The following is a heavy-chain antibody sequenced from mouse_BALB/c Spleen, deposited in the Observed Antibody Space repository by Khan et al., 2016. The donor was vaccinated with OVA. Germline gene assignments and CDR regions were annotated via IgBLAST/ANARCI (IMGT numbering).Heavy chain of an antibody. CDR1: GYSITSGYG. V-gene: IGHV3-2*02. CDR3: ARTSRIKY. CDR2: ISYSGST. J-gene: IGHJ2*01. D-gene: IGHD3-3*01. Sequence: EVQLQESGPGLVKPSQSLSLTCTVTGYSITSGYGWNWIRQFPGNKLEWMGYISYSGSTNYNPSLKSRISITRDTSKHQFFQQLNSVTTDDTATYYCARTSRIKYWGQGTTLTVSS.